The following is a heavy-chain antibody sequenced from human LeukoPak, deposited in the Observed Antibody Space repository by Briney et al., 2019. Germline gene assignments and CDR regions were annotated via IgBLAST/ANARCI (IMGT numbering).Heavy chain of an antibody. CDR3: AKTSGRGYYMDV. V-gene: IGHV3-23*01. J-gene: IGHJ6*03. Sequence: PGGSLRLSXAASGFIFSSYAMKWVRQAPGKGLEWASAISGSGGSTYYADSVKGRFTISRDNSKNTLYLQMNSLRAEDTVVYYYAKTSGRGYYMDVWGKGTTVIVSS. CDR2: ISGSGGST. D-gene: IGHD2-2*01. CDR1: GFIFSSYA.